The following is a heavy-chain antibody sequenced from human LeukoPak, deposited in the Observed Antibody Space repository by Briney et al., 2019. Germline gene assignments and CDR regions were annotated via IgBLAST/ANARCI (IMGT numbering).Heavy chain of an antibody. CDR3: ARDQEGFDY. CDR1: GYSFIRYH. V-gene: IGHV1-46*01. J-gene: IGHJ4*02. CDR2: LKLYDGSI. Sequence: ASVKVSCKASGYSFIRYHIHWVRQAPGQGLEWMGVLKLYDGSISHAQKFQGRVTMTSDTSTSTVYMELSSLRSEDTAVYYCARDQEGFDYWAREPWSPSPQ.